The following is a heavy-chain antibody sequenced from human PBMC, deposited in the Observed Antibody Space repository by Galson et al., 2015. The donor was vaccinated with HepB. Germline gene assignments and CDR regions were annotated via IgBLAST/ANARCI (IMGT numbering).Heavy chain of an antibody. CDR3: AQVLTYYYGSGSYFVGMDV. CDR2: ISWDSDFK. Sequence: SLRLSGAASGFTFEDYAMHWVRQVPGKGLEWVSGISWDSDFKGYADSVRGRFTISRDTAKYSLYLQMNSLSAEDTALYYCAQVLTYYYGSGSYFVGMDVWGQGTTVTVSS. D-gene: IGHD3-10*01. J-gene: IGHJ6*01. CDR1: GFTFEDYA. V-gene: IGHV3-9*01.